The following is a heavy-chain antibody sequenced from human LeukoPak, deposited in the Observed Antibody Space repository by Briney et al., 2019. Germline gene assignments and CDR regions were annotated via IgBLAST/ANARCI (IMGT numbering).Heavy chain of an antibody. D-gene: IGHD3-10*01. V-gene: IGHV3-30*18. CDR2: ISYDGGRK. CDR1: GFTFSNYG. J-gene: IGHJ6*02. Sequence: GGSLRLSCAASGFTFSNYGMHCVRQAPGKGLEWVAVISYDGGRKSYADSVKGRFTISRDNSKNTLYLQMNSLRAEDTAVYYCAKNIDCGSGTENYGMDVWGQGTTVTVSS. CDR3: AKNIDCGSGTENYGMDV.